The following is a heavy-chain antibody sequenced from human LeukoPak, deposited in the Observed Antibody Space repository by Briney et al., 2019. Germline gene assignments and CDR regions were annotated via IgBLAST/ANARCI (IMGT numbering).Heavy chain of an antibody. CDR3: ARDYDVVVVAAEGTDGMDV. D-gene: IGHD2-15*01. V-gene: IGHV1-18*01. J-gene: IGHJ6*02. CDR1: GYTFTSYG. Sequence: GASVKVSCKASGYTFTSYGISWVRQAPGQGLEWMGWISAYKGNTNYAQKLQGRVTMTTDTSTSTAYMELRSLRSDDTAVYYCARDYDVVVVAAEGTDGMDVWGQGTTVTVSS. CDR2: ISAYKGNT.